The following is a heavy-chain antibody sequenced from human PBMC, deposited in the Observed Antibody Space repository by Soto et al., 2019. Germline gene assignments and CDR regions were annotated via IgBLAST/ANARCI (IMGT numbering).Heavy chain of an antibody. V-gene: IGHV3-48*03. D-gene: IGHD5-12*01. CDR3: ATGRDGYPFDD. J-gene: IGHJ4*02. Sequence: PGGSLRLSCAASGFTFSSYEMNWVRQAPGKGLEWVSYISSSGSTIYYADSVKGRFTISRDNSKNTLYLQMNSLRAEDTAVYYCATGRDGYPFDDWGQGTLVTVSS. CDR2: ISSSGSTI. CDR1: GFTFSSYE.